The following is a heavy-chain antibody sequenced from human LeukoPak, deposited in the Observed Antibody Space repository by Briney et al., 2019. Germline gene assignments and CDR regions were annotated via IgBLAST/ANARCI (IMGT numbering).Heavy chain of an antibody. V-gene: IGHV3-48*04. CDR3: ARGHGSRVDYYMDV. CDR2: ISSSGSTI. J-gene: IGHJ6*03. CDR1: GFTFSSYG. Sequence: PGGTLRLSCAASGFTFSSYGMSWVRQAPGKGLEWVSAISSSGSTIYYADSVKGRFTISRDNAKNSLYLQMNSLRAEDTAVYYCARGHGSRVDYYMDVWGKGTTVTVSS.